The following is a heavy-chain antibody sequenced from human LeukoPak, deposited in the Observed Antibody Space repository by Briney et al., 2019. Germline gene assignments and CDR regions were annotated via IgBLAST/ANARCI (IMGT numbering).Heavy chain of an antibody. Sequence: GGSLRLSCAASGFTFSSYSMNWVRQAPGKGLEWVSSISSSSSYIYYADSVKGRFTISRDNAKNSLYLQMNSLRAEDTAVYYCARSIAAAGTLLLAFDIWGQGTMVTVSS. J-gene: IGHJ3*02. V-gene: IGHV3-21*01. CDR2: ISSSSSYI. CDR3: ARSIAAAGTLLLAFDI. D-gene: IGHD6-13*01. CDR1: GFTFSSYS.